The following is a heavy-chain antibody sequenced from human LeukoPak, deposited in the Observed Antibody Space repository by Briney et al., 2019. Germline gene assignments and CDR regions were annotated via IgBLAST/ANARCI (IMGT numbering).Heavy chain of an antibody. CDR1: GGSISSYY. V-gene: IGHV4-59*08. CDR3: ARLGVAGTNYFDY. Sequence: SETLSLTCTVSGGSISSYYWSWIRQPPGKGLEWIGFIYYSGNTNYNPSLKSRVTISVDTSKNQFSLKLSSVTAADTAVYYCARLGVAGTNYFDYWGQGTLVTVSS. CDR2: IYYSGNT. J-gene: IGHJ4*02. D-gene: IGHD6-19*01.